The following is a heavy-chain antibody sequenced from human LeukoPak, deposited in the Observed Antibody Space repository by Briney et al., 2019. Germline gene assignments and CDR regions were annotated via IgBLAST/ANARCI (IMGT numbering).Heavy chain of an antibody. CDR2: ISSSGSTI. CDR3: AELGITMIGGV. CDR1: GFTFCSYE. D-gene: IGHD3-10*02. J-gene: IGHJ6*04. Sequence: GGSLRLSCAASGFTFCSYEMNWVRQAPGKGLEWVSYISSSGSTIYYADSVKGRFTVSRDNAKNSLYLQMNSLRAEDTAVYYCAELGITMIGGVWGKGTTVTISS. V-gene: IGHV3-48*03.